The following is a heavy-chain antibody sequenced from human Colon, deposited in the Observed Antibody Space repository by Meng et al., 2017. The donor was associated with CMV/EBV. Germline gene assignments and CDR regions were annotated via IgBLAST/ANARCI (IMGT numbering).Heavy chain of an antibody. CDR3: ARHDCRITCYPDY. Sequence: GGSLRLSCLGSGYSFTNYWIGWVRQMPGKGLEWMGIIYPGDSDTRYSPSFQGQVTISADKSISTAYLQWSSLKASDTAMHYCARHDCRITCYPDYWGQGTLVTVSS. D-gene: IGHD2-2*01. CDR2: IYPGDSDT. CDR1: GYSFTNYW. J-gene: IGHJ4*02. V-gene: IGHV5-51*01.